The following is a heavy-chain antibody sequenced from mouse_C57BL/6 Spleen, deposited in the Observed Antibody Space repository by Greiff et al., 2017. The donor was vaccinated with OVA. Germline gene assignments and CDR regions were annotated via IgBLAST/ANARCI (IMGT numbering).Heavy chain of an antibody. CDR2: IYPRDGST. D-gene: IGHD1-1*01. J-gene: IGHJ3*01. Sequence: VQLQQSGPELVKPGASVKLSCKASGYTFTSYDINWVKQRPGQGLEWIGWIYPRDGSTKYNEKFKGKATLTVDTSSSTAYMELHSLTSEDSAVYFCARGDYDGSRAWFAYWGQGTLVTVSA. CDR3: ARGDYDGSRAWFAY. V-gene: IGHV1-85*01. CDR1: GYTFTSYD.